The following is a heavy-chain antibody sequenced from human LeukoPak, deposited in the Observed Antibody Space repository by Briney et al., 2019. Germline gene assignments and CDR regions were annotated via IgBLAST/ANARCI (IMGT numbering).Heavy chain of an antibody. V-gene: IGHV3-48*04. D-gene: IGHD3-22*01. Sequence: TGGSLRLSCAASGFTFSSYWMSWVRQAPGKGLEWVSYISSSSSTIYYADSVKGRFTISRDNAKNSLYLQMNSLRAEDTAVYYCAKDRIMIVVVDAFDIWGQGTMVTVSS. CDR3: AKDRIMIVVVDAFDI. CDR2: ISSSSSTI. CDR1: GFTFSSYW. J-gene: IGHJ3*02.